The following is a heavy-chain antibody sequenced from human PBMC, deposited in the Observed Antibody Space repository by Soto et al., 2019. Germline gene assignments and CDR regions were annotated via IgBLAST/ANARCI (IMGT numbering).Heavy chain of an antibody. J-gene: IGHJ2*01. CDR1: GGSISSGGYY. CDR2: IFDSGST. V-gene: IGHV4-30-4*08. D-gene: IGHD2-8*01. Sequence: SETLSLTCTVSGGSISSGGYYWSWIRQHPGKGLEWIGHIFDSGSTYYNPSLKSRLTISVDTSKNKFSLRLSSVTAADTAVYYCAREIMPLTNDWYFDLWGRGTLVTVSS. CDR3: AREIMPLTNDWYFDL.